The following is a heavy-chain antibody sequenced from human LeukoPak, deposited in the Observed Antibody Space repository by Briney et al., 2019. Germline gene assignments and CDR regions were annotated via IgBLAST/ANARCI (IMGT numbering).Heavy chain of an antibody. D-gene: IGHD1-7*01. CDR1: YA. J-gene: IGHJ4*02. CDR2: ISGSGGST. CDR3: AKGPGTTSLDY. V-gene: IGHV3-23*01. Sequence: YAMXWXRQAPGKGLEWVSAISGSGGSTYYADSVKGRFTISRDNSKNTLYLQMNSLRAEDTAVYYCAKGPGTTSLDYWGQGTLVTVSS.